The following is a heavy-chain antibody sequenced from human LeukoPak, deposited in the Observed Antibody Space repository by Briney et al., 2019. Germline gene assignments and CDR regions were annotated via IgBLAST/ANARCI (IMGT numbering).Heavy chain of an antibody. CDR3: AKDTLYYYDSSGYYDFDY. J-gene: IGHJ4*02. V-gene: IGHV3-30*02. CDR2: IWYDGSKK. Sequence: PGGSLRLSCAASGFTFSSHGIHWVRQAPGKGLEWVAIIWYDGSKKYYADSVKGRFTISRDNSKNTLYLQMNSLRAEDTAVYYCAKDTLYYYDSSGYYDFDYWGQGTLVTVSS. CDR1: GFTFSSHG. D-gene: IGHD3-22*01.